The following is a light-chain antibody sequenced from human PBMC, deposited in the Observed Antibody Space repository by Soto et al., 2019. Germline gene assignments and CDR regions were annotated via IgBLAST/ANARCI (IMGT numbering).Light chain of an antibody. CDR2: DAS. V-gene: IGKV1-5*01. CDR1: QSISSW. J-gene: IGKJ2*01. CDR3: QQYNSYSRT. Sequence: DIQMTQSPSTLSASVGDRVTITCRASQSISSWLAWYQQKPGKAPKLLIYDASSLESGVPSRFSGSGSGTDFTHTISSLQPDDFATSYCQQYNSYSRTFGQGTKLEIK.